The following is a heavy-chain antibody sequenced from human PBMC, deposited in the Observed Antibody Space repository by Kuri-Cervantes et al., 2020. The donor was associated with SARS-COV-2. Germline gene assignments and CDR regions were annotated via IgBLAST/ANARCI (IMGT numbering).Heavy chain of an antibody. J-gene: IGHJ6*02. Sequence: GGSLRLSCAASGFTFSSYDMHWVRQATGKGLEWVSAIGTAGDTCYPGSVKGRFTISRDNAKNSLYLQMNSLRAEDTALYYCAKDMGTIFGVVIGSGYGMDVWGQGTTVTVSS. CDR3: AKDMGTIFGVVIGSGYGMDV. V-gene: IGHV3-13*04. CDR2: IGTAGDT. CDR1: GFTFSSYD. D-gene: IGHD3-3*01.